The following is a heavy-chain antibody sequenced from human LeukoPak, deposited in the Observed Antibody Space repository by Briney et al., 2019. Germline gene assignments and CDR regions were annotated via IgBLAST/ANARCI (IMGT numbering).Heavy chain of an antibody. CDR2: INHSGST. Sequence: GSLRLSCSASGFTFSNYGMSWVRQSPGKWLEWIGEINHSGSTNYNPSLKSRVTISVDTSKNQFSLKLSSVTAADTAVYYCARVATMVRGVIIKKGSFDYWGQGTLVTVSS. J-gene: IGHJ4*02. CDR3: ARVATMVRGVIIKKGSFDY. D-gene: IGHD3-10*01. V-gene: IGHV4-34*01. CDR1: GFTFSNYG.